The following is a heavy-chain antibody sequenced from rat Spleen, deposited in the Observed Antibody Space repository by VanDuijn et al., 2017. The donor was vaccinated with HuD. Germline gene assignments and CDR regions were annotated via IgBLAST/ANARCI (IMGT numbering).Heavy chain of an antibody. CDR2: ITYDDSSI. CDR3: ARLDYYDGSPYVMDA. J-gene: IGHJ4*01. CDR1: GFIFSNYG. Sequence: EVQLVESGGGLVQPGRSLKLSCAASGFIFSNYGMAWVRQAPTKGLEWVATITYDDSSIYYRDSVKGRFTISRDNAKSTLYLQMDSLRSEDTATYYCARLDYYDGSPYVMDAWGQGASVTVSS. D-gene: IGHD1-12*02. V-gene: IGHV5-29*01.